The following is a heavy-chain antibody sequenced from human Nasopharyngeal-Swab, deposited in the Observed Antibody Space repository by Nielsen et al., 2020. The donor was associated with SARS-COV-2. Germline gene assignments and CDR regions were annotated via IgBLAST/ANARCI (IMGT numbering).Heavy chain of an antibody. J-gene: IGHJ6*02. D-gene: IGHD3-16*01. Sequence: GGSLRLSCAASGFTFSNAWMSWVRQAPGKGLEWVGRIKSKTDGGTTDYAAPVKGRFTISRDDSKNTLYLQMNSLKTEDTAVYYCTTGGMITFGGVLYYYYGMDVWGQGTTVTVSS. CDR3: TTGGMITFGGVLYYYYGMDV. CDR1: GFTFSNAW. CDR2: IKSKTDGGTT. V-gene: IGHV3-15*01.